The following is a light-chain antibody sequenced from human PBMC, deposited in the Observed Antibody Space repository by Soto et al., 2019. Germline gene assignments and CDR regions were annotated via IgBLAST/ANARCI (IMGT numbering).Light chain of an antibody. V-gene: IGKV3D-15*01. CDR1: QGIGAN. CDR3: LQDYNYPHT. J-gene: IGKJ1*01. CDR2: GAS. Sequence: EIVLTQSPGTLSLSPGERATLSCRVSQGIGANLAWYQQKPGQAPRLLIYGASTRVTGIPDRFSGSGSGTDFTLTISSLQPEDFATYYCLQDYNYPHTFGQGTKGDIK.